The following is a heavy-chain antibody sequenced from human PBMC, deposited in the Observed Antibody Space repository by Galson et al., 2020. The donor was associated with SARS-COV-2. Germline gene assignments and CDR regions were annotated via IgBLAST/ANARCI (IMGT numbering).Heavy chain of an antibody. J-gene: IGHJ4*02. CDR1: GFTVSSNY. Sequence: TGGSLRLSCAASGFTVSSNYMSWVRQAPGKGLEWVSVIYSGGSTYYADSVKGRFTISRDNSKNTLYLQMNSLRAEETAVYYCARDKLGSAAGTGYWGQGTLVTVSS. D-gene: IGHD6-13*01. V-gene: IGHV3-66*01. CDR2: IYSGGST. CDR3: ARDKLGSAAGTGY.